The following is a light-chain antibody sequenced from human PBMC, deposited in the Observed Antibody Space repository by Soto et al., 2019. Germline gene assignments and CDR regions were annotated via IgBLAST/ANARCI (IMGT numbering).Light chain of an antibody. CDR2: EVT. CDR1: RSDVGGYDY. V-gene: IGLV2-14*01. Sequence: QSVLTQPASVTGSPGQSITISCTGTRSDVGGYDYVSWYQQHPGKAPKLMIYEVTIRPSGVSDRFSGSKSGNTASLTVSGLQAEDEADYYCSSYTGGNPYYVLGNGTKATV. CDR3: SSYTGGNPYYV. J-gene: IGLJ1*01.